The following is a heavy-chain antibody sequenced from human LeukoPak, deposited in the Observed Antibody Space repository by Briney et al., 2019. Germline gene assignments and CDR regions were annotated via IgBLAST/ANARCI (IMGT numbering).Heavy chain of an antibody. J-gene: IGHJ6*02. CDR2: ISWDGGST. D-gene: IGHD1-26*01. V-gene: IGHV3-43*01. Sequence: GGSLRLSCAASGFTFDDYTMHWVRQAPGKGLEWVSLISWDGGSTYYADSVKGRFTISRDNSKNSLYLQMNSLGTEDTALYYCAKDEEQSGYYGMDVWGQGTTVTVSS. CDR3: AKDEEQSGYYGMDV. CDR1: GFTFDDYT.